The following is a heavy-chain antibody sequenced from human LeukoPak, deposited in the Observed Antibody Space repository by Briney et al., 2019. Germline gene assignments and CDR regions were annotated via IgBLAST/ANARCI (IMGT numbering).Heavy chain of an antibody. Sequence: PGGSLRLSCAASGFTVSSNYMSWVRQAPGKGLEWVPVIYSGGSTYYAGSVKGRFTISRDNSNNTLYLQMNSLRAEDTAVYYCARRGEYSNLNYLEYWGQGTLVTVSS. J-gene: IGHJ4*02. CDR2: IYSGGST. CDR1: GFTVSSNY. D-gene: IGHD4-11*01. CDR3: ARRGEYSNLNYLEY. V-gene: IGHV3-53*01.